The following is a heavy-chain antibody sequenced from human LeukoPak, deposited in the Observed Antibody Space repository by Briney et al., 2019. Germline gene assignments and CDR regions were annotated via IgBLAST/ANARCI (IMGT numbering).Heavy chain of an antibody. CDR2: IIPIFGTA. V-gene: IGHV1-69*13. CDR1: GYTFTTYG. D-gene: IGHD3-10*01. J-gene: IGHJ4*02. Sequence: SMKVSCKASGYTFTTYGVNWVRQAPGQGLEWMGGIIPIFGTANYAQKFQGRVTITADESTSTAYMELSSLRSEDTAVYYCARLLYYYGSGSYWYFDYWGQGTLVTVSS. CDR3: ARLLYYYGSGSYWYFDY.